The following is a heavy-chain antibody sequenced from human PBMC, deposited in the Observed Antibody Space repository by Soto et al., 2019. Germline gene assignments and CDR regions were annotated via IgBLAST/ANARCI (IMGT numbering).Heavy chain of an antibody. J-gene: IGHJ4*02. CDR1: GGSFSGYY. V-gene: IGHV4-34*01. CDR2: INHSGST. Sequence: QVQLQQWGAGLLKPSETLSLTCAVYGGSFSGYYWCWIRQPPGKGLEWIGEINHSGSTNYNPSLKSRVTISVDMSKNQFSLKLSSVTAADTAVYYCARDNRYWGQGILVTVSS. CDR3: ARDNRY.